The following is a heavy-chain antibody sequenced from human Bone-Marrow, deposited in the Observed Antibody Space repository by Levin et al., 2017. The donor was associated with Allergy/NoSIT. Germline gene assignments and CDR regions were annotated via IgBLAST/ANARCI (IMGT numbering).Heavy chain of an antibody. CDR3: TTVHSPYSSGWYGEDY. CDR2: IKSKTDGGTT. J-gene: IGHJ4*02. V-gene: IGHV3-15*01. Sequence: GESLKISCAVSGFTFSKPWMNWVRQAPGKGLEWVGHIKSKTDGGTTDYAAPVKGRFTISRDDSKNTLYLQMNSLKIEDTAVYYCTTVHSPYSSGWYGEDYWGQGTLVTVSS. CDR1: GFTFSKPW. D-gene: IGHD6-19*01.